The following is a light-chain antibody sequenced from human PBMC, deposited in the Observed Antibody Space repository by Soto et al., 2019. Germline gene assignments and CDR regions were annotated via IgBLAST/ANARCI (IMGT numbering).Light chain of an antibody. CDR1: RRLSSTF. CDR3: RQYSSSPDLT. J-gene: IGKJ4*01. V-gene: IGKV3-20*01. Sequence: EIVLTQSPGTLSLSPGERATLSCRASRRLSSTFLAWYQQKPGQAPRLLIYDASSRATGIPDRFSGSGSGTDFTLTISRVEPEDFAVYYCRQYSSSPDLTFGGGTKVEIK. CDR2: DAS.